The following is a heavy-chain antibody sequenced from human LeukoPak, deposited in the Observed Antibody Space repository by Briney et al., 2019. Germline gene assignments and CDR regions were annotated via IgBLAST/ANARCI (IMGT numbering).Heavy chain of an antibody. CDR3: SRDLRGADDY. J-gene: IGHJ4*02. CDR1: GFTFSSYS. CDR2: ISSSRSYI. Sequence: GGSLRLSCAASGFTFSSYSMNWVRQAPGKGLEWVSFISSSRSYIYYADSVKGRFTISRDNANNTLYLQMNSLRAEDTAVYYCSRDLRGADDYWGQGTLVTVSS. D-gene: IGHD1-26*01. V-gene: IGHV3-21*01.